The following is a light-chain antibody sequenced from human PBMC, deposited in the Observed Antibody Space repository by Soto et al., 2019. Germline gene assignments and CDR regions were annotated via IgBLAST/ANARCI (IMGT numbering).Light chain of an antibody. CDR3: QQYNDWPLT. Sequence: ETVMTQSPATLSASPGESATLSCGASQSVDTNLGWYQQKPGQAPRLLIYGASTGATGVAARFSGTWSGTEFTLTISSLHSEDFAVYYCQQYNDWPLTFGGGTKVEIK. J-gene: IGKJ4*01. CDR1: QSVDTN. V-gene: IGKV3-15*01. CDR2: GAS.